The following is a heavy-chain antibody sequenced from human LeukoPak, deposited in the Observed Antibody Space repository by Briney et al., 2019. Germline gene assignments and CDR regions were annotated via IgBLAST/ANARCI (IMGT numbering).Heavy chain of an antibody. V-gene: IGHV1-2*02. CDR3: LRDHYVSGNYVLDDY. Sequence: ASVKVSCKASGYTFTGYYMHWVRQAPGQGLEWMGWINPNSGGTNYAQKFQGRVTMTRDTSISAAYMVLSRLRSDDTAVYYCLRDHYVSGNYVLDDYWGQGTLVTVSS. D-gene: IGHD3-16*01. CDR1: GYTFTGYY. CDR2: INPNSGGT. J-gene: IGHJ4*02.